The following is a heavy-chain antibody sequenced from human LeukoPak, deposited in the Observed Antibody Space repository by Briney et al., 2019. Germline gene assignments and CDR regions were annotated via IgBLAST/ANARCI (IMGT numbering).Heavy chain of an antibody. CDR3: ARDLAFSRLDY. D-gene: IGHD2/OR15-2a*01. CDR1: GLTFSSSW. CDR2: INPDGIKR. J-gene: IGHJ4*02. Sequence: GGSLRLSCAVSGLTFSSSWMDWVRQAPGKGLEWVASINPDGIKRYSADSVKGRFTISRDNARNSLYLQMDSLRVEDTAFYYCARDLAFSRLDYWGQGVLVTVPS. V-gene: IGHV3-7*01.